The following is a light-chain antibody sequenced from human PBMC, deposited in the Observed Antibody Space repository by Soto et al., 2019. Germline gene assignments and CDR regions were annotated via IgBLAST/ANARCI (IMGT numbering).Light chain of an antibody. CDR3: QQYNSYSPTWT. V-gene: IGKV1-5*01. CDR1: QSISSW. Sequence: DIQMTQSPSTLSASVGDRVTITCRASQSISSWLAWYQQKPGKAPKLLIYDASSLESGVPSRFSGSGSGTEFTLTISSLQPDDFPTYYCQQYNSYSPTWTFGQGTKVQIK. J-gene: IGKJ1*01. CDR2: DAS.